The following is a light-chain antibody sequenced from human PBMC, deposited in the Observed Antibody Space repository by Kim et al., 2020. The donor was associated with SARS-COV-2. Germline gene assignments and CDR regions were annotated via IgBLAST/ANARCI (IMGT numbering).Light chain of an antibody. Sequence: IQLTQSPSSLSASVGDRVTITCRASQGINSYLAWYQQRPGKAPNLLIYSASTLQSGIPSRFSGSGSGTDFTLTINSLQPEDFATYFCQQANSYPFTFGPGTKVDIK. J-gene: IGKJ3*01. CDR1: QGINSY. CDR3: QQANSYPFT. CDR2: SAS. V-gene: IGKV1-9*01.